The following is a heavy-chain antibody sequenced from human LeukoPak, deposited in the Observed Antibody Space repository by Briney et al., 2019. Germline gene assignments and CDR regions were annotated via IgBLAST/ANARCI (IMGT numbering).Heavy chain of an antibody. Sequence: SETLSLTRSVSGGSIARHNTSSSRPAPGKGLEWIGFIYYSGRAKYNPSLQSRVTISLDTSEKKFSLKVNSVTAADKAVDYCSKLLDKERSGDPDTFDMWGQGTVVTVSS. CDR3: SKLLDKERSGDPDTFDM. CDR2: IYYSGRA. CDR1: GGSIARHN. D-gene: IGHD2-21*01. V-gene: IGHV4-59*08. J-gene: IGHJ3*02.